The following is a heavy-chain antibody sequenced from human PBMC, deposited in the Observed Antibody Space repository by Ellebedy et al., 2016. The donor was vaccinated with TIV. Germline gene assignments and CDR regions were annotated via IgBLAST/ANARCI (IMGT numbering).Heavy chain of an antibody. Sequence: SETLSLTXTVSGGSISSSSYYWGWIRQPPGKGLEWIGSIYYSGSTYYNPSLKSRVTISVDTSKSQFSLKLSSVTAADTAVYYCARRIAAAFILTWFDPWGQGTLVTVSS. CDR3: ARRIAAAFILTWFDP. CDR2: IYYSGST. D-gene: IGHD6-13*01. J-gene: IGHJ5*02. CDR1: GGSISSSSYY. V-gene: IGHV4-39*01.